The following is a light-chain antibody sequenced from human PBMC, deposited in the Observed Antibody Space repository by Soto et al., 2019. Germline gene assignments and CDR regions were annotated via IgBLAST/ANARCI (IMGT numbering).Light chain of an antibody. CDR3: ISYTVSRSYV. Sequence: QSALTQPASVSGSPGQSITISCSGTSSDIGAYDHVAWFQQFPGKTPKLVIYSVSNRPSGVSYRFSGSKSGNTASLTISGLHDDDEADYYCISYTVSRSYVFGPGTKVTVL. CDR1: SSDIGAYDH. V-gene: IGLV2-14*01. J-gene: IGLJ1*01. CDR2: SVS.